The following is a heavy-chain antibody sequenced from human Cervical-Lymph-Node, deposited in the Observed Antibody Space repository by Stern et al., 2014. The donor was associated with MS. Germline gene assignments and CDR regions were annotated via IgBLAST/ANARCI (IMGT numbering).Heavy chain of an antibody. V-gene: IGHV4-31*03. D-gene: IGHD1-14*01. CDR1: GDSISGGTYY. CDR3: ATSPYTSHNYFDN. J-gene: IGHJ4*02. Sequence: QVQLQESGPGLVKPSQTLSLTCSVSGDSISGGTYYWRWVRHYPGKGLEWIGYIYYSGSTYYNLPLKSRITISVDTSKNQFSLKLSSVTAADAAVYYCATSPYTSHNYFDNWGQGILVTVSS. CDR2: IYYSGST.